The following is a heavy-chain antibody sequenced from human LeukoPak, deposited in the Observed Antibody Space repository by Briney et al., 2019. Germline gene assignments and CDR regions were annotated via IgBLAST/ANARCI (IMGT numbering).Heavy chain of an antibody. CDR2: IKVDGSEK. Sequence: PGGSLRLSCAASGFTFSNYWMSWVRQAPGKGLEWVANIKVDGSEKYYLDSVKGRFTISRDNAKNSVYLQMNSLRADDTGVYFCVSGGDSGYWGQGTLVTVSS. J-gene: IGHJ4*02. D-gene: IGHD2-21*02. CDR3: VSGGDSGY. V-gene: IGHV3-7*03. CDR1: GFTFSNYW.